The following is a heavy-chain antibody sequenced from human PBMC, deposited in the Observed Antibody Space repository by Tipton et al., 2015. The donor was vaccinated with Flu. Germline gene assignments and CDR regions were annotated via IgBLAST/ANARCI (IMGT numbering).Heavy chain of an antibody. CDR3: AREYHYGDYDY. CDR2: IKEDGSQK. CDR1: GFAFSIDW. V-gene: IGHV3-7*01. Sequence: SLRLSCAASGFAFSIDWMSWVRQAPGKGLEWVANIKEDGSQKYYVDSVKGRFTISRDNAKNSLYLQMNSLRAEDTAVYYCAREYHYGDYDYWGQGTLVTVSS. D-gene: IGHD4-17*01. J-gene: IGHJ4*02.